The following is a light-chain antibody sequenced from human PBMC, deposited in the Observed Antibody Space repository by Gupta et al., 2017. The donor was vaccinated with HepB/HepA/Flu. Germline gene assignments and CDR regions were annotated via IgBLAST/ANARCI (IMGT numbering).Light chain of an antibody. Sequence: QSVLTQPPSASGTPGQRVTFSCSGSSSSFGGNYVYWYQQLPGTAPKLLIYRNNQRPLGVPDRFSGSKSGTSASLAISGLRSEDEADYYCAAWDDSLSAVVFGGGTKLTV. CDR2: RNN. CDR1: SSSFGGNY. V-gene: IGLV1-47*01. J-gene: IGLJ2*01. CDR3: AAWDDSLSAVV.